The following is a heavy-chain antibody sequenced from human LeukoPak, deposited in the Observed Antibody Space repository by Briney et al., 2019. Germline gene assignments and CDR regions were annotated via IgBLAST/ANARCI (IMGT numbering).Heavy chain of an antibody. CDR2: IYSGGST. CDR3: ARARGGYNTRFDY. CDR1: GFTVSSNY. D-gene: IGHD5-24*01. V-gene: IGHV3-53*01. Sequence: PGGSPRLSCAASGFTVSSNYMSWVRQAPGKGLEWVSVIYSGGSTYYADSVKGRFTISRDNSKNTLYLQMNSLRAEDTAVYYCARARGGYNTRFDYWGQGTLVTVSS. J-gene: IGHJ4*02.